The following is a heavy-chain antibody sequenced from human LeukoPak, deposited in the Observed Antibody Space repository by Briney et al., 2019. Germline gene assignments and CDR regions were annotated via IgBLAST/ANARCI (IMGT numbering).Heavy chain of an antibody. CDR2: INHSGST. V-gene: IGHV4-34*01. Sequence: SETLSLTCAVYGGSFSGYYWSWIRQPPGKGLEWIGEINHSGSTNYNPSLKSRVTISVDTSKNQFSLKLSSVTAADTAVYYCARGSIAARRGRGFGYWGQGTLVTVSS. D-gene: IGHD6-6*01. CDR3: ARGSIAARRGRGFGY. J-gene: IGHJ4*02. CDR1: GGSFSGYY.